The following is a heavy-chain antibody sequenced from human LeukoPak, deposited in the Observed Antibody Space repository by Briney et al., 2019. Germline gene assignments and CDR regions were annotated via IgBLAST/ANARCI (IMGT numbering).Heavy chain of an antibody. V-gene: IGHV4-39*01. D-gene: IGHD6-13*01. CDR3: AIAPAYSSIKFDY. CDR2: IYYSGST. CDR1: GGSISSSSYY. J-gene: IGHJ4*02. Sequence: SETLSLTCTVSGGSISSSSYYWGWIRQPPGKGLEWIGSIYYSGSTYYNPSLKSRVTISVDTSKNQFSLKLSSVTAADTAVYYCAIAPAYSSIKFDYWGQGTLVTVSS.